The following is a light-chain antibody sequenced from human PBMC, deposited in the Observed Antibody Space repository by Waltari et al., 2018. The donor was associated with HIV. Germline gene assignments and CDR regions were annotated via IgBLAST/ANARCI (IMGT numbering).Light chain of an antibody. Sequence: QSDLTHTRSVSGSPGPSVTIPCPGTSTALGGYNYVSWYHQHPGKAPKLMIYDVSKRPAGVHDRFSGSKSGNTASLTISGLQAEDEADYYCCSYAGSYTYVFGTGTKVTVL. CDR1: STALGGYNY. J-gene: IGLJ1*01. CDR2: DVS. CDR3: CSYAGSYTYV. V-gene: IGLV2-11*01.